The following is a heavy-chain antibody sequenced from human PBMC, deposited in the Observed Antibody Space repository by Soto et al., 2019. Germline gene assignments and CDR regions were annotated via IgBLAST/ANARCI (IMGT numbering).Heavy chain of an antibody. CDR1: GFTFSDYW. V-gene: IGHV3-74*01. Sequence: GGSLRLSCAASGFTFSDYWMHWVRQAPGKGLEWVSRIKRDGSTTNYADSVKGRFTISRDNAKNTLYLQMNSLRAEDTSVYYCLRSYDFWGQGTLVTVSS. CDR3: LRSYDF. CDR2: IKRDGSTT. J-gene: IGHJ4*02.